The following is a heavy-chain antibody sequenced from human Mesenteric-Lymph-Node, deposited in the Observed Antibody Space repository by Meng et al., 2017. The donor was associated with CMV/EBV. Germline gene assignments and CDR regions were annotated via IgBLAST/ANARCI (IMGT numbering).Heavy chain of an antibody. J-gene: IGHJ4*02. CDR2: ISSSGGTT. D-gene: IGHD6-19*01. CDR1: GFTFSSYA. Sequence: GESLKISCAASGFTFSSYALSWVRQGPGKGLEWVSTISSSGGTTHYADSVRGRFTISRDNSKNTLYLQMNSLRAEDTAVYFCAKRGTAVAATIHFDYWGQGTLVTVSS. V-gene: IGHV3-23*01. CDR3: AKRGTAVAATIHFDY.